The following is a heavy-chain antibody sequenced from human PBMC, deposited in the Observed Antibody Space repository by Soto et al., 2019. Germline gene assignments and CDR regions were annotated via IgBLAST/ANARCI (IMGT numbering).Heavy chain of an antibody. Sequence: VQLQESGPGLVEPSGTLSLTCTASSCSFGSGIWWRWVRQPPGKGLEWIGELYQTGNTNYNPSLKSRITMSVDESKNQFSLSLSSVTAADTAVYYWAGAARISPFDFWGRGTLVTVSS. CDR1: SCSFGSGIW. CDR3: AGAARISPFDF. V-gene: IGHV4-4*02. CDR2: LYQTGNT. D-gene: IGHD6-6*01. J-gene: IGHJ4*02.